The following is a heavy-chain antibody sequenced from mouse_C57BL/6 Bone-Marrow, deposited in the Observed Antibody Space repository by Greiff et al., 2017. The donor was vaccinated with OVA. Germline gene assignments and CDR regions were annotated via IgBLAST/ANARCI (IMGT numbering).Heavy chain of an antibody. CDR1: GFNIKDDY. CDR2: IDPENGDT. D-gene: IGHD4-1*01. J-gene: IGHJ2*01. CDR3: TTFNWDGFDY. V-gene: IGHV14-4*01. Sequence: LVESGAELVRPGASVKLSCTASGFNIKDDYMHWVKQRPEQGLEWIGWIDPENGDTEYASKFQGKATITADTSSNTAYLQLSSLTSEDTAVYYCTTFNWDGFDYWGQGTTLTVSS.